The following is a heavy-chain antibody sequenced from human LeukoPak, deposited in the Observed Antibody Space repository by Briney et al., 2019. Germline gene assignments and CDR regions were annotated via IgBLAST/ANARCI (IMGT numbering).Heavy chain of an antibody. CDR3: ARGMYSGSYSQLYFDY. D-gene: IGHD1-26*01. J-gene: IGHJ4*02. Sequence: SETLSLTCTVSGGSISSYYWSWIRQPPGKGLEWIGYIYYSGSTNYNPSLKSRVTISVDTSKNQFSLKLSSVTAADTAVYYCARGMYSGSYSQLYFDYWGQGTLVTVSS. CDR2: IYYSGST. CDR1: GGSISSYY. V-gene: IGHV4-59*12.